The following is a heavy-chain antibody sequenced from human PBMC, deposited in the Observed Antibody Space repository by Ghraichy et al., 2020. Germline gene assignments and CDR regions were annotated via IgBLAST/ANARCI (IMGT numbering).Heavy chain of an antibody. CDR3: AKTPGYSSGRVLN. CDR2: ISGSGDST. Sequence: LSLTCAASGFTFNIYVMSWVRQAPGKGLEWVSSISGSGDSTYYADSVQGRFTISRDNSKNTLFLEINSLRAEDTAVYYCAKTPGYSSGRVLNWGQGTLVTVSS. V-gene: IGHV3-23*01. J-gene: IGHJ4*02. CDR1: GFTFNIYV. D-gene: IGHD2-15*01.